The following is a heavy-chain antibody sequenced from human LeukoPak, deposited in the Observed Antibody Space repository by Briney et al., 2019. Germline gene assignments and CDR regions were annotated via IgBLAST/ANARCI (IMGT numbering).Heavy chain of an antibody. J-gene: IGHJ5*02. Sequence: ASVKVSCKASGYTFTSYGISWVRQAPGQGLEWMGWISAYNGNTNYAQKLQGRVTMTTDTSTSTAYMELRSLRSDDTAVYYCARVIKRLFACDFWSDNWFDPWGQGTLVTVSS. V-gene: IGHV1-18*01. D-gene: IGHD3-3*01. CDR1: GYTFTSYG. CDR2: ISAYNGNT. CDR3: ARVIKRLFACDFWSDNWFDP.